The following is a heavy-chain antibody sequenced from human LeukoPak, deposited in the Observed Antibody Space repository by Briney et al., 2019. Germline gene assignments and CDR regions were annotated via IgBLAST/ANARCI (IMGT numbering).Heavy chain of an antibody. J-gene: IGHJ4*02. Sequence: GGSLRLSCAASGFTFSDYYMSWIRQAPGKGLEWVSYISSSGSTIYYADSVKGRFTISRDNAKNSLYLQMNSLRAEDRAVYYCARAGDGYNYPDYFDYWGQGTLVTVSS. V-gene: IGHV3-11*01. D-gene: IGHD5-24*01. CDR2: ISSSGSTI. CDR1: GFTFSDYY. CDR3: ARAGDGYNYPDYFDY.